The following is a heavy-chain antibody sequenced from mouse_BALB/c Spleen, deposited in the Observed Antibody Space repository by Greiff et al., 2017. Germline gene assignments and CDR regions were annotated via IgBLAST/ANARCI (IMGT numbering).Heavy chain of an antibody. V-gene: IGHV5-17*02. CDR2: ISSGSSTI. J-gene: IGHJ4*01. CDR3: AMVYDYYAMDY. D-gene: IGHD2-3*01. Sequence: EVQLQESGGGLVQPGGSRKLSCAASGFTFSSFGMHWVRQAPEKGLEWVAYISSGSSTIYYADTVKGRFTISRDNPKNTLFLQMTSLRSEDTAMYYCAMVYDYYAMDYWGQGTSVTVSS. CDR1: GFTFSSFG.